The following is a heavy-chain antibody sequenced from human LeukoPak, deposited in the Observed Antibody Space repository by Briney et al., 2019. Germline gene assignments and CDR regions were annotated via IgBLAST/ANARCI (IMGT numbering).Heavy chain of an antibody. D-gene: IGHD6-25*01. V-gene: IGHV3-48*01. J-gene: IGHJ6*03. CDR2: IGTSSTTI. Sequence: ETLSLTCTVSGGSISSYYWSWIRQPPGKGLEWVSNIGTSSTTIYYADSVKGRFTISRDNARNSLYLQMNSLRADDTAVYYCARFAAGGSYYYYMDVWGKGTTVTVSS. CDR3: ARFAAGGSYYYYMDV. CDR1: GGSISSYY.